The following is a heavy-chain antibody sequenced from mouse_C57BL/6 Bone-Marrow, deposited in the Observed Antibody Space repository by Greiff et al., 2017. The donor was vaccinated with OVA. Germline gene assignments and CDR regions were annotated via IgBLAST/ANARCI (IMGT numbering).Heavy chain of an antibody. V-gene: IGHV5-4*01. CDR3: ARDGGTSAY. CDR1: GFTFSSYA. J-gene: IGHJ3*01. CDR2: ISDGGSYT. Sequence: EVQVVESGGGLVKPGGSLKLSCAASGFTFSSYAMSWVRQTPEKRLEWVATISDGGSYTYYPDNVKGRFTISRDNAKNNLYLQMSHLKSEDTAVYYCARDGGTSAYWGQGTLVTVSA. D-gene: IGHD3-3*01.